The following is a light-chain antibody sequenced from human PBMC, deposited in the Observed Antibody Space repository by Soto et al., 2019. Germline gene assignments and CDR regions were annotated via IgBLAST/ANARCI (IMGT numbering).Light chain of an antibody. J-gene: IGKJ1*01. Sequence: DIQMTQSPSTLSASVGDRVTITCRASQSISSWLAWYQQKPGEAPKLLIFDASSLESGVPSRFSGSGSGTEFTLTISSLQPDDFATYYCRQYNSYSWTFGQGTKVDIK. CDR3: RQYNSYSWT. V-gene: IGKV1-5*01. CDR2: DAS. CDR1: QSISSW.